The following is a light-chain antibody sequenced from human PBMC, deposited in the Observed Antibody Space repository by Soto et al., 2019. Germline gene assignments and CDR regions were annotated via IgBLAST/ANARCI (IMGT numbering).Light chain of an antibody. V-gene: IGKV3-11*01. CDR1: QSVSSY. CDR2: DAS. Sequence: ESGLTQYAATVALSPVWRATLCCRSSQSVSSYLAWYQQKPGQAPRLLIYDASTRATGIPARFSGSGSGTDFTLTISSLEPEDFAVYYCQQRSNWPITFGQGTRLEIK. J-gene: IGKJ5*01. CDR3: QQRSNWPIT.